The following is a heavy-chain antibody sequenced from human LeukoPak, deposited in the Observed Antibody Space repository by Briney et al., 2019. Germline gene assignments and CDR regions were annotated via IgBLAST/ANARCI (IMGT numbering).Heavy chain of an antibody. J-gene: IGHJ4*02. D-gene: IGHD3-22*01. V-gene: IGHV3-23*01. CDR1: GITLSNYG. CDR3: AKRGVVIRVILVGFHKEAYYFDS. CDR2: ISDSGGRT. Sequence: GASLRLPCAVSGITLSNYGMSWVRQAPGKGLEWVAGISDSGGRTNYADSVKGRFTISRDNSRNTLYLQMNSLRAEDTAVYFCAKRGVVIRVILVGFHKEAYYFDSWGQGALVTVSS.